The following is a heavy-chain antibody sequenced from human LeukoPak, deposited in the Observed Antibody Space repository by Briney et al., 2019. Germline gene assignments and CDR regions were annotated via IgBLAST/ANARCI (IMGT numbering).Heavy chain of an antibody. CDR3: ARDMTTATTCYLQH. CDR1: GYTFSNYG. Sequence: PGGSLRLSCAASGYTFSNYGIHWVRQAPGKGLEWVAFIRYDGNDKYYADSVKGRFTISRDDAKNSLFLQMNGLRAEDTAVYNCARDMTTATTCYLQHWGQGTLVTVSS. D-gene: IGHD4-17*01. J-gene: IGHJ1*01. V-gene: IGHV3-30*02. CDR2: IRYDGNDK.